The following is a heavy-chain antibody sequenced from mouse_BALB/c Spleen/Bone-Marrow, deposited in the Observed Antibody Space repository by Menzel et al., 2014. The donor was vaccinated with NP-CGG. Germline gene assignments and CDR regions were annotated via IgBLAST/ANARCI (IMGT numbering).Heavy chain of an antibody. D-gene: IGHD1-2*01. J-gene: IGHJ4*01. CDR2: ISSGSSTI. CDR1: GFTFSSFG. Sequence: EVKLVESGGGLVQPGGSRKLSCAASGFTFSSFGMHWVRQAPEKGLEWVAYISSGSSTIYYADTVKGRFTISRDNPKNPVLLQMTSLRSEDTAMYYCARDHGYGYVYAMDCWGQGTSVTVSS. V-gene: IGHV5-17*02. CDR3: ARDHGYGYVYAMDC.